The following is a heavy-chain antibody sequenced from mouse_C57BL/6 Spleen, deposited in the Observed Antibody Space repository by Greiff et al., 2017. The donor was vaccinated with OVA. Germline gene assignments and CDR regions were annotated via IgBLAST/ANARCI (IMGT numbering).Heavy chain of an antibody. Sequence: EVQRVESGEGLVKPGGSLKLSCAASGFTFSSYAMSWVRQTPEKRLEWVAYISSGGDYIYYADTVKGRFTSSRDNARNTLYLQMSSLKSEDTAMYYCTRDRWLLPSYAMDYWGQGTSVTVSS. CDR1: GFTFSSYA. CDR2: ISSGGDYI. V-gene: IGHV5-9-1*02. CDR3: TRDRWLLPSYAMDY. J-gene: IGHJ4*01. D-gene: IGHD2-3*01.